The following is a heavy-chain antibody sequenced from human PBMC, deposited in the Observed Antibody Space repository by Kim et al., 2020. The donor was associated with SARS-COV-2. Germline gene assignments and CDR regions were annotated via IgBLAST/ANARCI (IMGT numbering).Heavy chain of an antibody. CDR2: LNHVGSP. CDR3: ARGGTVVVTAPWVY. D-gene: IGHD2-21*02. V-gene: IGHV4-34*01. CDR1: GGSFSGYY. J-gene: IGHJ4*02. Sequence: SETLSLTCAVYGGSFSGYYWSWIRQPPGKGLEWIGELNHVGSPNYNPSLKSRVTISVDTSKTQFSLKLSSVTAADTAVYYCARGGTVVVTAPWVYWGQGTLVTVSS.